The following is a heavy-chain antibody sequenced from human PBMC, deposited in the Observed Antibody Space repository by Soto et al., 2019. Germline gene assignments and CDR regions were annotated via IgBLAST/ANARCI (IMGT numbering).Heavy chain of an antibody. CDR1: GASISKSNHY. CDR2: IYYTGST. J-gene: IGHJ5*01. D-gene: IGHD1-20*01. V-gene: IGHV4-39*01. CDR3: ARRSPITVASIWFDP. Sequence: PSETLSLTCTVSGASISKSNHYWAWIRQSPGKGLEWLASIYYTGSTYYNLSLKSRVTISVDTSKNQFSLKVTSVTAADTAVYFCARRSPITVASIWFDPWGQGTRVTVSS.